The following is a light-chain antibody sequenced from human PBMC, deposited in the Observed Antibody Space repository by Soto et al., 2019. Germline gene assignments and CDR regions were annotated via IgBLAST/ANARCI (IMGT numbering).Light chain of an antibody. CDR3: CSYAGNSEV. CDR2: EVT. J-gene: IGLJ1*01. CDR1: SGDVGGYNL. Sequence: QSVLTQPASVSGSPGQSITSPCTGTSGDVGGYNLVSWYQQHPGKAPKLMIYEVTERPSGVSNRFSGSKSGNTASLTISGLQLDDEADYYCCSYAGNSEVFGTGTKVTVL. V-gene: IGLV2-23*02.